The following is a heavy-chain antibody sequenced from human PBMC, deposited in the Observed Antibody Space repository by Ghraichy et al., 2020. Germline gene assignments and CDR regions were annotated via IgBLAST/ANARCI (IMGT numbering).Heavy chain of an antibody. CDR2: ISSSSSYK. V-gene: IGHV3-21*01. J-gene: IGHJ3*02. D-gene: IGHD2-15*01. CDR1: GFTFSSYS. CDR3: ARAHCSGGSCPAYDAFDI. Sequence: GESLNISCAASGFTFSSYSMNWVRQAPGKGLEWVSSISSSSSYKYYADSVKGRFTISRDNAKNSLYLQMNSLRAEDTAVYYCARAHCSGGSCPAYDAFDIWGQGTMVTVSS.